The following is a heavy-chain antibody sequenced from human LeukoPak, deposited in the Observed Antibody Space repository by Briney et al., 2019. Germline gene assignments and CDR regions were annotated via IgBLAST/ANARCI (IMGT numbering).Heavy chain of an antibody. CDR2: ISAYNDNT. Sequence: ASVKVSCRASGYXFTNYGMSWVRQAPGQGLEWMGWISAYNDNTHYAQQLQGRVTMTTATSTSTAFMELRSLTSDDTAVYFCARDEFDYWGQGTLVTVSS. V-gene: IGHV1-18*01. CDR1: GYXFTNYG. J-gene: IGHJ4*02. CDR3: ARDEFDY.